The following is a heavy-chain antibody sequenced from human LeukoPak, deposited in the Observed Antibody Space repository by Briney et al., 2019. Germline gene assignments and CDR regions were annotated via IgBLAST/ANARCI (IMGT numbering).Heavy chain of an antibody. CDR3: TTGDPYSGYDYDYYYYGMDV. J-gene: IGHJ6*02. CDR1: GFTFSNAW. D-gene: IGHD5-12*01. CDR2: IKSKTDGGTT. Sequence: PGGSLRLSCAASGFTFSNAWMSWVRQAPGKGLEWVGRIKSKTDGGTTDYAAPVKGRFTISRDDSKNTLYLQMNSLKTEDTAVYYCTTGDPYSGYDYDYYYYGMDVWGQGTTVTVSS. V-gene: IGHV3-15*01.